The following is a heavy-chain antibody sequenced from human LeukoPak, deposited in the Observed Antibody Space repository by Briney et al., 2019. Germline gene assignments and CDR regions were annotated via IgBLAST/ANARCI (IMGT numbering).Heavy chain of an antibody. Sequence: PSGTLSLTCAVSGGSISSSNWWSWVRQPPGKGLEWLGEIYHSGSTNYNPSLKSRVTISVDKSKNQFSLKLSSVTAADTAVYYCARGYGDYLNWFDPWGQGTLVTVSS. CDR2: IYHSGST. CDR3: ARGYGDYLNWFDP. CDR1: GGSISSSNW. J-gene: IGHJ5*02. V-gene: IGHV4-4*02. D-gene: IGHD4-17*01.